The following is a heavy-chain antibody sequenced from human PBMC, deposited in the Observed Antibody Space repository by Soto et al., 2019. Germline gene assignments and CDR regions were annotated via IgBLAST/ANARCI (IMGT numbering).Heavy chain of an antibody. Sequence: GGSLRLSCAASGFTFSNAWMNWVRQAPGKGLEWVGRIKSKTDGGTTDYAAPVKGRFTISRDDSKNTLYLQMNSLKTEDTAVYYCTTGVRVYDEWFDPWGQGTLVTVSS. J-gene: IGHJ5*02. D-gene: IGHD3-3*01. CDR1: GFTFSNAW. CDR3: TTGVRVYDEWFDP. V-gene: IGHV3-15*07. CDR2: IKSKTDGGTT.